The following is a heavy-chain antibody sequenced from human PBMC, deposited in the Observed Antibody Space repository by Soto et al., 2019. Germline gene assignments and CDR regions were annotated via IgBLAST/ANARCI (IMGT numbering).Heavy chain of an antibody. V-gene: IGHV3-74*01. J-gene: IGHJ4*02. Sequence: EVQLVESGGGLVQPGGSLRLSCAASGFTFSNYWMHWVRQAPGEGLVWVARIYSDGSSTDYAYSVAGRFTISRVNAKNTLYLQMNSLRAEDTAVYYCATYYYDGSDYFDHWGQGTLVTVSA. CDR3: ATYYYDGSDYFDH. CDR2: IYSDGSST. D-gene: IGHD3-22*01. CDR1: GFTFSNYW.